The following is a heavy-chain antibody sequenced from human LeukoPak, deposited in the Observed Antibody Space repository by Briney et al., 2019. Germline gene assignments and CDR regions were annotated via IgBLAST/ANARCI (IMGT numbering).Heavy chain of an antibody. D-gene: IGHD3-3*01. CDR3: AREPIFSGSGSTYPYFDY. Sequence: GGSLRLSCAASGFTFSSYWMSWVRQSPGKGLEWVANIKPDGSEKYFMDSVKGRFTISRDNAKNALYLEMNSLRAEDTAEYFCAREPIFSGSGSTYPYFDYLGQGTLVTVSS. CDR2: IKPDGSEK. CDR1: GFTFSSYW. V-gene: IGHV3-7*01. J-gene: IGHJ4*02.